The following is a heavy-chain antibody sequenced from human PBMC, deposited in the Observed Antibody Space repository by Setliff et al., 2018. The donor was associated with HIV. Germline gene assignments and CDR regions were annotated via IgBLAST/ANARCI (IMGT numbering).Heavy chain of an antibody. J-gene: IGHJ3*02. CDR2: IKQDGSEN. D-gene: IGHD4-17*01. Sequence: GGSLRLSCAASGFTFSSRWMTWVRQAPGKGLEWVANIKQDGSENYFVDSVKGRFTISRDNTRSSLFLHMDSLTAEDTAVYYCVKDGDYRNGDYDAFDIWGQGTMVTVSS. CDR1: GFTFSSRW. V-gene: IGHV3-7*01. CDR3: VKDGDYRNGDYDAFDI.